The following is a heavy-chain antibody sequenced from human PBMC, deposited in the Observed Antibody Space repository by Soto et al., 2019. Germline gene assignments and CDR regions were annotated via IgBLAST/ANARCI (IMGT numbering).Heavy chain of an antibody. CDR2: IIPIFGTA. CDR1: GGTFSSYA. CDR3: ARERSCSGGSCYYRWFDP. V-gene: IGHV1-69*13. Sequence: SVKVSCKASGGTFSSYAISWVRQAPGQGLEWMGGIIPIFGTANYAQKFQGRVTITADESTSTAYMELSSLRSEDTAVYYCARERSCSGGSCYYRWFDPWGQGTLVTVSS. J-gene: IGHJ5*02. D-gene: IGHD2-15*01.